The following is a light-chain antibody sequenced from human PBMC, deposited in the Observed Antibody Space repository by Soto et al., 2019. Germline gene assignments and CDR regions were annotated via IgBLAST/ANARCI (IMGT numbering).Light chain of an antibody. J-gene: IGKJ1*01. V-gene: IGKV3-20*01. CDR3: QYYGNSPLT. CDR2: DAS. Sequence: EIVRTQSPATLSFSAGERATFSCRASQSVSSYLAWYQQKPGQAPRLLIYDASNRATGIPARFSGGGSGTDFTLTITRLEPEDFAVYYCQYYGNSPLTFGQGTKV. CDR1: QSVSSY.